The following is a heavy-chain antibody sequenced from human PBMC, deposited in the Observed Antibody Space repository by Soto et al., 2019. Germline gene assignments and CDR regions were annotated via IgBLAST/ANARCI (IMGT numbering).Heavy chain of an antibody. CDR3: ARGRTRLWFGELPGGYGMDV. CDR1: GGTFSSYA. V-gene: IGHV1-69*01. Sequence: QVQLVQSGAEVKKPGSSVKVSCKASGGTFSSYAISWVRQAPGQGLEWMGGIIPIFGTANYAQKFQGRVTITADESTSTAYTELSSLRSEDTAVYYCARGRTRLWFGELPGGYGMDVWGQGTTVTVSS. D-gene: IGHD3-10*01. J-gene: IGHJ6*02. CDR2: IIPIFGTA.